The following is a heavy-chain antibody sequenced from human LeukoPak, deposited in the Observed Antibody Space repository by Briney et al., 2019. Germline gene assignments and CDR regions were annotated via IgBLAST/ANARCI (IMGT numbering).Heavy chain of an antibody. Sequence: SETLSLTCTVSGGSISSYYWSWIRQPPGKGLEWIGYIYYSGSTNYNPSLKSRVTISVDTSKNQFSLKLSSVTAADTAVYYCARGTGSSWDAEYFQHWGQGTLVTVSS. D-gene: IGHD6-13*01. J-gene: IGHJ1*01. CDR2: IYYSGST. CDR1: GGSISSYY. V-gene: IGHV4-59*08. CDR3: ARGTGSSWDAEYFQH.